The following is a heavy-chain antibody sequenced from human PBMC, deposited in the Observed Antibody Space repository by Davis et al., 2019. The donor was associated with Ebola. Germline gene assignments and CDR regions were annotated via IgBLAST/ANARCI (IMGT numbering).Heavy chain of an antibody. CDR2: VRSKGYSGTA. CDR3: SREKFNRNRGVFDY. D-gene: IGHD3-10*01. Sequence: PGGSLRLSCAASGFTVSKHAMSWVRQAPGKGLEWVGCVRSKGYSGTADYAASVKGRFTISRDDSKSIVYLQMNSLKTEDTAMYYCSREKFNRNRGVFDYWGQGNLVTVSS. CDR1: GFTVSKHA. V-gene: IGHV3-49*04. J-gene: IGHJ4*02.